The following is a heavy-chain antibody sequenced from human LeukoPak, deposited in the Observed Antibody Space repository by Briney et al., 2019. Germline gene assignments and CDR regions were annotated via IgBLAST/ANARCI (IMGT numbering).Heavy chain of an antibody. D-gene: IGHD1-26*01. CDR2: ISWNSGSI. Sequence: GGSLRLSCAASGFTFDDYAMHWVRQAPGKGLEWVSGISWNSGSIGYADSVKGRFTISRDNAKNSLYLQMNSLRAEDTALYYCAKDNGSPWGQGTPVTVSS. CDR1: GFTFDDYA. V-gene: IGHV3-9*01. CDR3: AKDNGSP. J-gene: IGHJ5*02.